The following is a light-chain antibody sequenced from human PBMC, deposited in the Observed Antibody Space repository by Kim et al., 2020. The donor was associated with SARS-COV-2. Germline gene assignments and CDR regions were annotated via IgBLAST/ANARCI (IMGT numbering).Light chain of an antibody. CDR3: QSYDSSLSGPYV. J-gene: IGLJ1*01. Sequence: VTISCTGSSSNIAAGYDVHWYQQLPGTAPKLLIYGNSNRPSGVPDRFSGSKSGTSASLAITGLQAEDEADYYCQSYDSSLSGPYVFGTGTKVTVL. V-gene: IGLV1-40*01. CDR2: GNS. CDR1: SSNIAAGYD.